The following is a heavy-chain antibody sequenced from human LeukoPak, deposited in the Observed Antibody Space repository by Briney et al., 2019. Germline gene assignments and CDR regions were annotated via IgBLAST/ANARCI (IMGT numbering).Heavy chain of an antibody. V-gene: IGHV4-4*08. Sequence: SETLSLTCTVSGGSISSYYWSWIRQPPGKGLEWIGYIYTSGSTNYNPSLKSRVTMSVDTSKNQFSLKLSSVTAADTAVYYCARVKNYDFWSGQGGAFDI. J-gene: IGHJ3*02. D-gene: IGHD3-3*01. CDR1: GGSISSYY. CDR2: IYTSGST. CDR3: ARVKNYDFWSGQGGAFDI.